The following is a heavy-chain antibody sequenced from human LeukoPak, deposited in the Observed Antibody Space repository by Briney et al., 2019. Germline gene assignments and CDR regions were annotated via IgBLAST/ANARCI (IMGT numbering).Heavy chain of an antibody. D-gene: IGHD3-22*01. J-gene: IGHJ4*02. CDR2: IYPGDSDT. CDR3: ARLGDRSGYWAHPFDY. Sequence: GESLKISGKRSGYSFTSYWIGWVRQMPGKGLGWIGIIYPGDSDTRYSPSFQGQVTISADKSISTAYLQWSSLKASDTAMYYCARLGDRSGYWAHPFDYWGQGTLVTVSS. CDR1: GYSFTSYW. V-gene: IGHV5-51*01.